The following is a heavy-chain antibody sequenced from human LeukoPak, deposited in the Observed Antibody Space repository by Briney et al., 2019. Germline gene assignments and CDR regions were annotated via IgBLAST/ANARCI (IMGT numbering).Heavy chain of an antibody. V-gene: IGHV1-18*01. D-gene: IGHD3-10*01. CDR3: ARAGRMVRGVITSPYYYYMDV. J-gene: IGHJ6*03. CDR1: GYTFTNYG. CDR2: ISGYNGNT. Sequence: EASVKVSCKASGYTFTNYGINWVRQAPGQGLEWMGWISGYNGNTNYAQKLQGRVTMTTDTSTSTAYMELRSLRSDDTAVYYCARAGRMVRGVITSPYYYYMDVWGKGTTVTISS.